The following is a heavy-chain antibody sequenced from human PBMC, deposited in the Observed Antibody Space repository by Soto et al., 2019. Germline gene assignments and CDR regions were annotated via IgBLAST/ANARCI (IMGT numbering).Heavy chain of an antibody. CDR3: ASDPYQLLPSFDY. V-gene: IGHV4-30-4*01. CDR1: GGSISSGDYY. Sequence: PSETLSLTCTVSGGSISSGDYYWSWIRQPPGKGLEWIGEINYSGSTYYNPSLKSRVTISVDTSKNQFSLKLSSVTAADTAVYYCASDPYQLLPSFDYWGQGTLVTVSS. CDR2: INYSGST. J-gene: IGHJ4*02. D-gene: IGHD2-2*01.